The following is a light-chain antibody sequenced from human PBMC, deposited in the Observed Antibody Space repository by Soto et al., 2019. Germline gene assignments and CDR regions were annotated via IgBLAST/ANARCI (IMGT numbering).Light chain of an antibody. CDR1: SSNIGNNY. J-gene: IGLJ1*01. CDR3: GTWDTSLSVGNV. Sequence: QSVLTQPPSVSAAPGQKVTISCSGSSSNIGNNYVSWYQQLPGTAPKLLIYDNNKRPSGIPDRFSGSKSGTSATLGITGLQTGDEDDYYCGTWDTSLSVGNVFGIGTKVTV. CDR2: DNN. V-gene: IGLV1-51*01.